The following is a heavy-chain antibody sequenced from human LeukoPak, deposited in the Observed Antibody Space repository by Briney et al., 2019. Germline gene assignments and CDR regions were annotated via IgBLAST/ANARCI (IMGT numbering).Heavy chain of an antibody. J-gene: IGHJ6*02. CDR3: ARWSATVTTHYYYYGMDV. D-gene: IGHD4-17*01. CDR1: GYTFTSYG. CDR2: ISAYNGNT. V-gene: IGHV1-18*01. Sequence: ASVKVSCKASGYTFTSYGISWVRQAPGQGLEWMGWISAYNGNTNYAQKLHGRVTMTTDTSTSTAYMELRSLRSDDTAVYYCARWSATVTTHYYYYGMDVWGQGTTVTVSS.